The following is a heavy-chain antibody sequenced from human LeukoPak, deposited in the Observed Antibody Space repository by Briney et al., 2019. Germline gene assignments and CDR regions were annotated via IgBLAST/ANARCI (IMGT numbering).Heavy chain of an antibody. V-gene: IGHV1-2*02. CDR1: GYTFTGYY. CDR2: INPNSGGT. D-gene: IGHD3-22*01. Sequence: VASVKVSCKASGYTFTGYYMHWVRQAPGQGLEWVGWINPNSGGTNYAQKFQGRVTMTRDTSISTAYMELSRLRSDDTAVYYCASYYYDSSGPLVDAFDIWGQGTMVTVSS. J-gene: IGHJ3*02. CDR3: ASYYYDSSGPLVDAFDI.